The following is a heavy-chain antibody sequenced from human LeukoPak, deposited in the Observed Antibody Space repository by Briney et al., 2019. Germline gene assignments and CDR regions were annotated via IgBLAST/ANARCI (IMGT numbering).Heavy chain of an antibody. CDR3: ARVSGGRPVYYYYGMDV. D-gene: IGHD2-15*01. CDR1: GGSISSYY. J-gene: IGHJ6*02. CDR2: IYYSGST. V-gene: IGHV4-59*01. Sequence: SETLSLTCTVSGGSISSYYWSWIRQPPGKGLEWIGYIYYSGSTNYNPSLKSRVTISVDTSKNQFSLKLSSVTAADTAVYYCARVSGGRPVYYYYGMDVWGQGTTVTVSS.